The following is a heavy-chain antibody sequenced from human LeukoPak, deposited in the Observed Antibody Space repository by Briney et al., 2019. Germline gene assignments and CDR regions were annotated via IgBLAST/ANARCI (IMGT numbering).Heavy chain of an antibody. D-gene: IGHD6-19*01. CDR1: GFTFSNCN. CDR3: AKSLLAVAGTIDY. CDR2: ISWNSGSI. J-gene: IGHJ4*02. V-gene: IGHV3-9*01. Sequence: GRSLRLSCAASGFTFSNCNMNWVRHAPGKGLEWVSGISWNSGSIVYADSVKGRFTISRDNAKNSLYLQMNSLRAEDTALYYCAKSLLAVAGTIDYWGQGTLVTVSS.